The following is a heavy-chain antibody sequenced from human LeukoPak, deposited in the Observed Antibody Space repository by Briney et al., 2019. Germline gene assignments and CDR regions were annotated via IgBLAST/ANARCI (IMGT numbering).Heavy chain of an antibody. CDR2: ISYDGSNK. J-gene: IGHJ4*02. D-gene: IGHD3-16*01. Sequence: AGALSLSCGASGFTFRSYSMHWVRQAQGKGLEWEGVISYDGSNKYYADSVKGRLTIYRDNSTNTLYLQMNSLRAEDTAVNYCARYRSGGVRGGNYFDYWGQGTLVTVSS. CDR3: ARYRSGGVRGGNYFDY. V-gene: IGHV3-30*01. CDR1: GFTFRSYS.